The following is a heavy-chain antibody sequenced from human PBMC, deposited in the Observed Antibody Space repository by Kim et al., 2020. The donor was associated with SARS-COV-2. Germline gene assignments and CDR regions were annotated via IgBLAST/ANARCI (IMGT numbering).Heavy chain of an antibody. Sequence: GGSLRLSCAASGFTFSSYWMHWVRQAPGKGLVWVSRINSDGSSTSYADSVKGRFTISRDNAKNTLYLQMNSLRAEDTAVYYCARVIAAAGTIYYYYGMDVWGQGTTVTVSS. CDR3: ARVIAAAGTIYYYYGMDV. J-gene: IGHJ6*02. V-gene: IGHV3-74*01. D-gene: IGHD6-13*01. CDR2: INSDGSST. CDR1: GFTFSSYW.